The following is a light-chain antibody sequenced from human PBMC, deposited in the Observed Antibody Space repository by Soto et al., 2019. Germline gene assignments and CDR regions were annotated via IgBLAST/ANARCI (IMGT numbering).Light chain of an antibody. CDR3: QQRSNWPLT. CDR1: QSVSSN. Sequence: EIVMTQSPATLSVSPGERATLSCRASQSVSSNLAWYQQKPSKAPRILIYGASTRATGIPARFSGSGSGTEFNLTISSLKSEDVAVYHCQQRSNWPLTFDGGTKV. J-gene: IGKJ4*01. V-gene: IGKV3-15*01. CDR2: GAS.